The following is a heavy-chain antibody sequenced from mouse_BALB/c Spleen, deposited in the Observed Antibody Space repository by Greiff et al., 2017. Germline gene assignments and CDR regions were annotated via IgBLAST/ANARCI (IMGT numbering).Heavy chain of an antibody. Sequence: VQLKESGPGLVKPSQSLSLTCSVTGYSITSGYYWNWIRQFPGNKLEWMGYISYDGSNNYNPSLKNRISITRDTSKNQFFLKLNSVTTEDTATYYGARAYGNYLYYAMDYWGQGTSVTVSS. CDR1: GYSITSGYY. CDR3: ARAYGNYLYYAMDY. J-gene: IGHJ4*01. V-gene: IGHV3-6*02. D-gene: IGHD2-10*02. CDR2: ISYDGSN.